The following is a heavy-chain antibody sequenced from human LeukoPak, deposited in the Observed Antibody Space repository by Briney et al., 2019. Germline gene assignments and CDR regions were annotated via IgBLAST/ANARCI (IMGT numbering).Heavy chain of an antibody. CDR2: ISNNGGST. V-gene: IGHV3-64*01. Sequence: PGGSLRLSCAASGFTFSNYAMHWVRQAPGKGLEYVSAISNNGGSTHYANSVKGRFTISRDNSKNTLYLQMNSLRAEDTAVYYCARVVGELLLSSAFDIWGQGTMVTVSS. CDR1: GFTFSNYA. D-gene: IGHD2-15*01. J-gene: IGHJ3*02. CDR3: ARVVGELLLSSAFDI.